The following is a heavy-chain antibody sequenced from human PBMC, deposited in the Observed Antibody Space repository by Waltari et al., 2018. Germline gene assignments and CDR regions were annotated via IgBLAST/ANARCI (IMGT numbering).Heavy chain of an antibody. V-gene: IGHV3-30-3*01. J-gene: IGHJ4*02. D-gene: IGHD6-6*01. CDR3: ARETTAARLDY. CDR1: GFTFSSYA. Sequence: QVQLVESGGGVVQPGRSLRLSCAASGFTFSSYAMHWVRQAPGKGLEWVAVISYDGSNKYYADSVKGLFTISRDNSKNTLYLQMNSLRAEDTAVYYCARETTAARLDYWGQGTLVTVSS. CDR2: ISYDGSNK.